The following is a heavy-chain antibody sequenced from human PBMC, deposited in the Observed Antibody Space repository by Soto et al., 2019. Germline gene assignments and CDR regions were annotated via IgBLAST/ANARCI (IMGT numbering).Heavy chain of an antibody. CDR2: IIPIFGTA. D-gene: IGHD3-10*01. CDR3: ARADRYYGSGFAYYGMDV. CDR1: GGSFISYA. J-gene: IGHJ6*02. V-gene: IGHV1-69*01. Sequence: SVKVSCTASGGSFISYAIIWVRQAPGQGLEWMGGIIPIFGTANYAQKFQGRVTITADESTSTAYMELSSLRSEDTAVYYCARADRYYGSGFAYYGMDVWGQGTTVTVSS.